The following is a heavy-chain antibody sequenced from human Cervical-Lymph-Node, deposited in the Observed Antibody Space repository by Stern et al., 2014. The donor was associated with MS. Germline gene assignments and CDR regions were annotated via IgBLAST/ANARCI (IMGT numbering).Heavy chain of an antibody. CDR2: IWYDGTNQ. D-gene: IGHD2-2*01. CDR3: ARSANLAGYCSSTSCYAFDV. CDR1: GFPFRDYA. J-gene: IGHJ3*01. Sequence: VQLVESGGGVAQPGRSLRLSCAASGFPFRDYAMNWVRQAPGKGLEWGAVIWYDGTNQLYTDSVKGRFTISRDNSKNTLYLQMNSLRAEDTAIYYCARSANLAGYCSSTSCYAFDVWGQGIMVTVSS. V-gene: IGHV3-33*01.